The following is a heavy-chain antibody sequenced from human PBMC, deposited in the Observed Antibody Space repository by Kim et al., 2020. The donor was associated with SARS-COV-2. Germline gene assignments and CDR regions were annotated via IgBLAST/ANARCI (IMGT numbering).Heavy chain of an antibody. CDR1: GFTFSSYA. J-gene: IGHJ6*02. CDR2: ISYDGSNK. V-gene: IGHV3-30*04. Sequence: WGSLRLSCAASGFTFSSYAMHWVRQAPGKGLEWVAVISYDGSNKYYADSVKGRFTISRDNSKNTLYLQMNSLRAEDTAVYYCARAGPNYDILTGYYRSPAGYYYGMDVWGQGSTVTVSS. D-gene: IGHD3-9*01. CDR3: ARAGPNYDILTGYYRSPAGYYYGMDV.